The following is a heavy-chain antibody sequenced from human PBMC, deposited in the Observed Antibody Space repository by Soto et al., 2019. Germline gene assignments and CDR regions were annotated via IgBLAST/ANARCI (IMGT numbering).Heavy chain of an antibody. CDR1: GGTFSSYT. CDR2: IIPILGIA. CDR3: ARDDGLAYCGGDCYS. J-gene: IGHJ4*02. V-gene: IGHV1-69*02. D-gene: IGHD2-21*02. Sequence: QVQLVQSGAEVKKPGSSVKVSCKASGGTFSSYTISWVRQAPGQGLEWMGRIIPILGIAIYAQKFQGRVTITADKSTSTAYMELSSLRSEDTAVYYCARDDGLAYCGGDCYSWGQGTLVTVSS.